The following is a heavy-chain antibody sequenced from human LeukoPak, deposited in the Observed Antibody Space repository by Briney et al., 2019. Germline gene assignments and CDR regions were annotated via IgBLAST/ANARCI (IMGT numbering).Heavy chain of an antibody. D-gene: IGHD5-18*01. CDR1: GFTFSSYA. V-gene: IGHV3-64*01. J-gene: IGHJ5*02. CDR3: ARDSVGYSYGENWFDP. Sequence: GGSLRLSCAASGFTFSSYAMHWLRQAPGKGLEYVSAISSNGGSTYYANSVKGRFTISRDNSKNTLYLQMGSLRAEDMAVYYCARDSVGYSYGENWFDPWGQGTLVTVSS. CDR2: ISSNGGST.